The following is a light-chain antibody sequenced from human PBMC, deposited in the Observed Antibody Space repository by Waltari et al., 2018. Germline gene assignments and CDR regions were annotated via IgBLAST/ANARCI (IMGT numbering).Light chain of an antibody. J-gene: IGLJ1*01. CDR3: SSFAGSNIYV. V-gene: IGLV2-8*01. CDR1: SSHVGAYNS. CDR2: EVS. Sequence: QSVLTQPPSASGSRGQSVTISCTGPSSHVGAYNSVTWYQHHPGKAPNLIIFEVSKRPSGVPHRFSASKSANTASLTVAGLQAEDEADYYCSSFAGSNIYVFGTGTRVAVL.